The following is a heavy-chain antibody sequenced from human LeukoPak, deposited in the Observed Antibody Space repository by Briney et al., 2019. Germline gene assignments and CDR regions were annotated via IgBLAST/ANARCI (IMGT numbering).Heavy chain of an antibody. Sequence: GGSLRLSCAASGFTLSSYGVHWVRQAPGKGPEWVAFIRYDGSNEYYADSVKGRFTISRDNSKNTLYLQMNSLRAADTAVYYCAKDTSYCSRTSCYILHFDYWGQGTLITVSS. CDR2: IRYDGSNE. CDR1: GFTLSSYG. V-gene: IGHV3-30*02. CDR3: AKDTSYCSRTSCYILHFDY. J-gene: IGHJ4*02. D-gene: IGHD2-2*02.